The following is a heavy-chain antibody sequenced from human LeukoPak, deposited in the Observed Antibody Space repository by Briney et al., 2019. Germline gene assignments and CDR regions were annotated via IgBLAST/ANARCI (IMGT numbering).Heavy chain of an antibody. J-gene: IGHJ6*02. D-gene: IGHD6-25*01. CDR2: FIPIFGTA. Sequence: ASVKVSCKASGGTFSSYAISWVRQAPGQVLEWMGGFIPIFGTANYAQKFQGRVTITADESTSTAYMELSSLRSEDTAVYYCARSSRGHFHYYYYGMDVWGQGTTVTVSS. CDR1: GGTFSSYA. V-gene: IGHV1-69*13. CDR3: ARSSRGHFHYYYYGMDV.